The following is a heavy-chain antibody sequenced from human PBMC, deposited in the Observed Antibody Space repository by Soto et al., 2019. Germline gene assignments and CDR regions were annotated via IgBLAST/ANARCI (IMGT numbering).Heavy chain of an antibody. CDR3: AIHFPTLHSGSQYFDI. CDR1: TDSINPYY. Sequence: QVQLQESGPGLLKPSETLSLTCTVSTDSINPYYWSWIRQPPGKGLEWIGFIYDSGSTTYNPSLKSRVTISVATSKNQYSLNLTSVTAADTAIYYCAIHFPTLHSGSQYFDIWGQGTLVTVSS. J-gene: IGHJ4*02. CDR2: IYDSGST. V-gene: IGHV4-59*08. D-gene: IGHD3-10*01.